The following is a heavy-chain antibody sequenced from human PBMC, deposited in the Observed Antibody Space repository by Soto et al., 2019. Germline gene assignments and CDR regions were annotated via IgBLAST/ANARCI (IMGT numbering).Heavy chain of an antibody. CDR2: ISGSGGST. CDR1: IFTGSSYA. J-gene: IGHJ4*02. CDR3: AKDQYCSGGSCYYY. Sequence: GSLRLSCAASIFTGSSYAMSWVRQAPGKGLEWVSAISGSGGSTYYADSVKGRFTISRDNSKNTLYLQMNSLRAEDTAVYYCAKDQYCSGGSCYYYWGQGTLVTVSS. V-gene: IGHV3-23*01. D-gene: IGHD2-15*01.